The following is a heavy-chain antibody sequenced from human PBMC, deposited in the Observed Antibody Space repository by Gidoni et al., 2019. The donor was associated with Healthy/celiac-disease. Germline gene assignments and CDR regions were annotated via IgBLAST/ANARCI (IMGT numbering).Heavy chain of an antibody. J-gene: IGHJ3*02. D-gene: IGHD3-22*01. Sequence: EVQLVESGGGLVQPGGSLRLSCAASGFTFSSYWMHWVRQAPGKGLVWVSRINSDGSSTSYADSVKGRFTISRDNAKNTLYLQMNSLRAEDTAVYYCARVVYYYDSSGYQFGAFDIWGQGTMVTVSS. CDR1: GFTFSSYW. CDR3: ARVVYYYDSSGYQFGAFDI. V-gene: IGHV3-74*01. CDR2: INSDGSST.